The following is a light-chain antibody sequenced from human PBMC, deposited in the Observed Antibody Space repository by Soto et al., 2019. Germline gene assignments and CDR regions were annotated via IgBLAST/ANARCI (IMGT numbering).Light chain of an antibody. CDR3: QQRSNWPIT. CDR1: QSVSKN. Sequence: EIVLTQSPATLSLSPGERATLSCRTSQSVSKNFAWYQQKPGRAPRLLIYDASSRATGFPARFIGSGSGTDFTLTISSLEPEDFAIYYCQQRSNWPITFGQGTRLEIK. J-gene: IGKJ5*01. V-gene: IGKV3-11*01. CDR2: DAS.